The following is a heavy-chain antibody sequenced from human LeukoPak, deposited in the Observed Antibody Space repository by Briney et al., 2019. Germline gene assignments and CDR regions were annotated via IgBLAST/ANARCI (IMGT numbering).Heavy chain of an antibody. V-gene: IGHV1-8*01. D-gene: IGHD6-13*01. Sequence: GASVKVSCKASGYTFTSYDINWVRQATGQGLEWMGWMNPNSGNTGYAQKFQGRVTMTRDTSTSTVYMELSSLRSEDTAVYYCASGPKYSSSFDYWGQGTLVTVSS. CDR2: MNPNSGNT. CDR1: GYTFTSYD. J-gene: IGHJ4*02. CDR3: ASGPKYSSSFDY.